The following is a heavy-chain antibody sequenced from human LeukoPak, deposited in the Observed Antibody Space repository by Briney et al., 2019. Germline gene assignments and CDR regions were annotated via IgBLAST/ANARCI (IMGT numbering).Heavy chain of an antibody. V-gene: IGHV1-69*06. J-gene: IGHJ4*02. Sequence: ASVKVSCKASGGTFSSYAISWVRQAPGQGLEWMGGIIPIFGTANYAQKFQGRVTITADKSTSTAYMELSSLRSEDTAVYYCASGPWSPTLGGYFDYWGQGTLVTVSS. CDR2: IIPIFGTA. CDR3: ASGPWSPTLGGYFDY. D-gene: IGHD2-15*01. CDR1: GGTFSSYA.